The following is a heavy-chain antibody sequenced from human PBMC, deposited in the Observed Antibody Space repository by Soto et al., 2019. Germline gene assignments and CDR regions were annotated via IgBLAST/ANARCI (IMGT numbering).Heavy chain of an antibody. D-gene: IGHD3-10*01. CDR1: GFTFSSYG. J-gene: IGHJ3*02. V-gene: IGHV3-33*01. CDR3: ARALYVRGGSDFDAFDI. Sequence: GGSLRLSCAASGFTFSSYGMHWVRQAPGKGLEWVAAIWYDGSNKYYADSAKGRSTISRDNSKNTLYLQMNSLRAEDTAVYDFARALYVRGGSDFDAFDIWGQGTMVTVSS. CDR2: IWYDGSNK.